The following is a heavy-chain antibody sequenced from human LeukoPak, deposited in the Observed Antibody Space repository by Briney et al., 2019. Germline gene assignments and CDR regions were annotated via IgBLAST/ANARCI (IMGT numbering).Heavy chain of an antibody. J-gene: IGHJ6*03. CDR3: ARGTDIVVVPAAPWYYYMDV. CDR1: GFTFSSYA. D-gene: IGHD2-2*01. V-gene: IGHV3-30-3*01. CDR2: ISYDGSNK. Sequence: GGSLRLSCAASGFTFSSYAMHWVRQAPGKGLEWVAVISYDGSNKYYADSVKGRFTISRDNSKNTLYLQMNSLRSEDTAVYYCARGTDIVVVPAAPWYYYMDVWGKGTTVTVSS.